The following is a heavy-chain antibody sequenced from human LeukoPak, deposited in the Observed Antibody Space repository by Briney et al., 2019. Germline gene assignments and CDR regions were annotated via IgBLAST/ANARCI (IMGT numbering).Heavy chain of an antibody. CDR1: GASMTSRSYY. CDR3: ARTRDYYSPAFDI. V-gene: IGHV4-61*05. D-gene: IGHD3-3*01. Sequence: PSETLSLTCTVSGASMTSRSYYWGWIRQPPAKGLEWIGYIYYSGSTNYNPSLKSRVTISVDTSKNQFSLKLSSVTAADTAVYYCARTRDYYSPAFDIWGQGTVVTVSS. CDR2: IYYSGST. J-gene: IGHJ3*02.